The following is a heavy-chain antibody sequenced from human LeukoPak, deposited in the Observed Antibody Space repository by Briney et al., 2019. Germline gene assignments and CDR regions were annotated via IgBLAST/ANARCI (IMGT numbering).Heavy chain of an antibody. D-gene: IGHD6-13*01. J-gene: IGHJ4*02. V-gene: IGHV1-69*05. Sequence: SVKVSCKASGGTFSSYAISWVRQAPGQGLEWMGGIIPIFGTANYAQKFQGRVTMTTDTSTSTAYMELRSLRSDDTAVYYCARDEQLLPGGIDYWGQGTLVTVSS. CDR3: ARDEQLLPGGIDY. CDR1: GGTFSSYA. CDR2: IIPIFGTA.